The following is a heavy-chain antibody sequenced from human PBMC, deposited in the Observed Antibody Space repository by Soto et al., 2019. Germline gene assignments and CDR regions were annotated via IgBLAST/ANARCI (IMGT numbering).Heavy chain of an antibody. Sequence: PSETLSLTCTVSGGSISSSSYYWGWIRQPPGKGLEWIGYIYYGGSTYYNPSLKSRVTISVDTSKNQFSLKLSSVTAADTAVYYCARGDYYDSSGYYYVIGYWGQGTLVTVSS. V-gene: IGHV4-39*07. J-gene: IGHJ4*02. CDR3: ARGDYYDSSGYYYVIGY. CDR2: IYYGGST. CDR1: GGSISSSSYY. D-gene: IGHD3-22*01.